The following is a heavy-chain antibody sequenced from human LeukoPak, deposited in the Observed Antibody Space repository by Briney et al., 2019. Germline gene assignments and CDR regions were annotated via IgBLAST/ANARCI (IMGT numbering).Heavy chain of an antibody. CDR3: ARRYCSGGSCYIDY. Sequence: GGSLRLSCVASGFTFSSYWMRWVRQAPGKGLEWVANIKQDGSEKYYVDSVKGRFTISRDNAKNSLYLQMNSLRDEDTAVYYCARRYCSGGSCYIDYWGQGTLVTVSS. D-gene: IGHD2-15*01. CDR2: IKQDGSEK. V-gene: IGHV3-7*01. CDR1: GFTFSSYW. J-gene: IGHJ4*02.